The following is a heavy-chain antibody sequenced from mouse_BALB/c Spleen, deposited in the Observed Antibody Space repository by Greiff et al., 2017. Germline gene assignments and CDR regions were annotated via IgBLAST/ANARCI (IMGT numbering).Heavy chain of an antibody. J-gene: IGHJ3*01. V-gene: IGHV5-17*02. D-gene: IGHD4-1*02. CDR3: ARKEPTGAFAY. Sequence: DVMLVESGGGLVQPGGSRKLSCAASGFTFSSFGMHWVRQAPEKGLEWVAYISSGSSTIYYADTVKGRFTISRDNPKNTLFLQMTSLRSEDTAMYYCARKEPTGAFAYWGQGTLVTVSA. CDR2: ISSGSSTI. CDR1: GFTFSSFG.